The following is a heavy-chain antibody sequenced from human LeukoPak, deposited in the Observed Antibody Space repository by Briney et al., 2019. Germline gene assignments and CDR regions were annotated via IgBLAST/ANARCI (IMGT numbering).Heavy chain of an antibody. D-gene: IGHD2-2*01. CDR2: ISHSGSSS. J-gene: IGHJ4*02. CDR3: ANLGSSELRVPASQGN. Sequence: TGGSLRLSCAASGFTFNIYAMTWVRQAPGKGLECVAAISHSGSSSYYIDSVKGRFTIPRDNSQNTLYLQMSSLRAEDTAVYYCANLGSSELRVPASQGNWGQGTLVTVSS. V-gene: IGHV3-23*01. CDR1: GFTFNIYA.